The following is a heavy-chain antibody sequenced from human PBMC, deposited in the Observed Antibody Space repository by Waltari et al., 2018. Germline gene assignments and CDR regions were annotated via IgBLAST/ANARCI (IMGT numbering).Heavy chain of an antibody. V-gene: IGHV4-39*07. J-gene: IGHJ6*03. Sequence: QLQLQESGPGLVKPSETLSLTCTVSGGSISSSSCYWGWIRQPPGKGLEWIGSIYYSGSTYYNPSLKSRVTISVDTSKNQFPLKLSSVTAADTAVYYCARDLAAPYYYYMDVWGKGTTVTISS. D-gene: IGHD6-13*01. CDR2: IYYSGST. CDR3: ARDLAAPYYYYMDV. CDR1: GGSISSSSCY.